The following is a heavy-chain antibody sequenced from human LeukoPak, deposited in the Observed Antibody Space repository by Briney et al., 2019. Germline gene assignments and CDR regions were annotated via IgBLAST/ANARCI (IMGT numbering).Heavy chain of an antibody. J-gene: IGHJ4*02. V-gene: IGHV3-23*01. CDR3: AKFPSDSSGYPLDY. D-gene: IGHD3-22*01. CDR2: ISGSGGST. CDR1: GFTFSSYA. Sequence: PGGSLRLYCAASGFTFSSYAMRWVRQAPGKGLEWVSAISGSGGSTYYADSVKGRFTISRDNSKNTLYLQMNSLRAEDTAVYYCAKFPSDSSGYPLDYWGQGTLVTVSS.